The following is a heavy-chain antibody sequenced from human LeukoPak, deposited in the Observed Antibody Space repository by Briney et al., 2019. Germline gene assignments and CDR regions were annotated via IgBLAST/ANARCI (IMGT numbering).Heavy chain of an antibody. Sequence: PGGSLRLSCAASGFSFSGHSMNWVRQAPGRGLEWVAFVGDGSTPTYYADSVRGRFTISRDNAENSLYLQMNSLRAEDTAVYYCARNKRATQYYFDYWGQGTLVTVSS. CDR1: GFSFSGHS. V-gene: IGHV3-48*04. CDR2: VGDGSTPT. CDR3: ARNKRATQYYFDY. J-gene: IGHJ4*02.